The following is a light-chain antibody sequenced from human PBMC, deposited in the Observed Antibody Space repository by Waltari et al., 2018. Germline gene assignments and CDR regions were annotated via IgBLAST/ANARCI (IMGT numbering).Light chain of an antibody. Sequence: QSALTQPPSASGSPGQSITISCTGISTDVEGYDPVFWHQQPPRKAPKLLTYYVTKRPSGGPDRFSRSKYYNPASLAVSGLQAEDEADYYCSSYAGGSSLMFGGGTKLTVL. CDR2: YVT. CDR1: STDVEGYDP. V-gene: IGLV2-8*01. CDR3: SSYAGGSSLM. J-gene: IGLJ3*02.